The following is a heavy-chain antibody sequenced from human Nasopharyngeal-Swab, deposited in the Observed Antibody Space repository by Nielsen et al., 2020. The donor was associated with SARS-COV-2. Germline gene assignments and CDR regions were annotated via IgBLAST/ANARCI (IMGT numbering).Heavy chain of an antibody. Sequence: ASVKVSCKASGYTFTSYYMHWVRQAPGQGLEWMGIINPSGGSTSYAQKFQGRVTMTRDTSTSTVYMELSSLRSEDTAVHYCARDRADTAMADWGQGTLVTVSS. CDR1: GYTFTSYY. D-gene: IGHD5-18*01. J-gene: IGHJ4*02. CDR2: INPSGGST. V-gene: IGHV1-46*01. CDR3: ARDRADTAMAD.